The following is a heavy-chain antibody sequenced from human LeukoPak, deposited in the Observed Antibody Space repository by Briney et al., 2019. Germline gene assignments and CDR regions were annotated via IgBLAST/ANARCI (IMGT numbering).Heavy chain of an antibody. J-gene: IGHJ4*02. CDR1: GGSISSSSYY. CDR3: ARHPFSNPFDF. D-gene: IGHD2/OR15-2a*01. V-gene: IGHV4-39*01. CDR2: IYYSGST. Sequence: SETLSLTCTVSGGSISSSSYYWGWIRQPPGKGLEWIGSIYYSGSTYYNPSLKSRVTISLDTSKSHFTLSLSSATAADTAVYFCARHPFSNPFDFWGRGTLVTVSS.